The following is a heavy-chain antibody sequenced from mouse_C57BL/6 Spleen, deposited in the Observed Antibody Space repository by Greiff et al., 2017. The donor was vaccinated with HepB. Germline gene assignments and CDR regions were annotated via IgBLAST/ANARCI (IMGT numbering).Heavy chain of an antibody. CDR3: ASYYLYYYAMDY. CDR2: INPSTGGT. J-gene: IGHJ4*01. V-gene: IGHV1-42*01. CDR1: GYSFTGYY. Sequence: VQLQQSGPELVKPGASVKISCKASGYSFTGYYMNWVKQSTEKSLEWIGEINPSTGGTTYNQKFKAKATLTVDKSSSIAYMQLKSLTSEDYAVYYCASYYLYYYAMDYWGQGTSVTVSS. D-gene: IGHD5-5*01.